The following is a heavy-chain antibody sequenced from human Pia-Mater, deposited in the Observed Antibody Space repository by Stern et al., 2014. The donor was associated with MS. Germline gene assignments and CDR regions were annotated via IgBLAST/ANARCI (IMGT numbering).Heavy chain of an antibody. CDR1: GYTLTNYH. CDR2: INTNTGNS. CDR3: ARDFVDTAMITRSDYLDS. D-gene: IGHD5-18*01. V-gene: IGHV7-4-1*02. J-gene: IGHJ4*02. Sequence: VHLVESGSELKEPGASVQVFCKASGYTLTNYHMNWVRQAPGQGLEWMGWINTNTGNSTYAQGFTGRFVFSLDTSVSTAYLHISSLKAEDTAVYYCARDFVDTAMITRSDYLDSWGQGTLVTVSS.